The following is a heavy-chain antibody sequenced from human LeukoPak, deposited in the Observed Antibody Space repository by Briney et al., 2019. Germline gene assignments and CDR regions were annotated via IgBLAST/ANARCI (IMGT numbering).Heavy chain of an antibody. J-gene: IGHJ4*02. V-gene: IGHV3-11*01. CDR1: GLTFRVEY. CDR3: VRARGAGPGAHFDY. Sequence: GGSLRVSCAASGLTFRVEYMSWMRPAPGKGLDWVSYISNNGDFIAYADSVKGRFTISRDNAKNSLYLQMNSLRAEDAAAYYCVRARGAGPGAHFDYWGQGTLVTVSS. CDR2: ISNNGDFI. D-gene: IGHD3-10*01.